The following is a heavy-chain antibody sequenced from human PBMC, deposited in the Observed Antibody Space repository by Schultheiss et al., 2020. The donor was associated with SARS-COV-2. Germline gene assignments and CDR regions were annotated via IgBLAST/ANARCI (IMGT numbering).Heavy chain of an antibody. J-gene: IGHJ6*02. Sequence: SETLSLTCAVFGGSFSGYYWTWIRQSPGKGLEWIGEINHSGTAIYSPSLESRVTISVDTSMNQFSLKVTSVTAADTAIYYCARIGLGNGLDVWGQGTTVTVSS. CDR1: GGSFSGYY. CDR3: ARIGLGNGLDV. D-gene: IGHD3-3*01. V-gene: IGHV4-34*01. CDR2: INHSGTA.